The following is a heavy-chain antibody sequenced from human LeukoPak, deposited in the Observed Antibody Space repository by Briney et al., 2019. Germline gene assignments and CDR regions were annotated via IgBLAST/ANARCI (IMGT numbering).Heavy chain of an antibody. J-gene: IGHJ6*02. CDR1: GFTFTSSA. CDR2: IVVGSGNT. D-gene: IGHD3-3*01. CDR3: AAEPSSITIFGVVPLYYGMDV. Sequence: SVKVSRKASGFTFTSSAMQWVRQARGQRLEWIGWIVVGSGNTNYAQKFQERVTITRDMSTSTAYMELSSLRSEDTAVYYCAAEPSSITIFGVVPLYYGMDVWGQGTTVTVSS. V-gene: IGHV1-58*02.